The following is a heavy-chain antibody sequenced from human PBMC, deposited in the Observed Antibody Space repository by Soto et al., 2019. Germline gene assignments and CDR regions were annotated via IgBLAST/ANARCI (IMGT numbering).Heavy chain of an antibody. D-gene: IGHD4-17*01. CDR1: GGSISSGGYY. CDR2: IYYIGSS. CDR3: ATEALNGDYYNC. J-gene: IGHJ4*02. Sequence: QVQLQESGPGLVKPSQTLSLTCTVSGGSISSGGYYWSWIRQHPGKGLEWIGYIYYIGSSYYNPSLKSRVTISVDTSKNQFSLKLSSVTAADTAVYYCATEALNGDYYNCWGQGTLVTVSS. V-gene: IGHV4-31*03.